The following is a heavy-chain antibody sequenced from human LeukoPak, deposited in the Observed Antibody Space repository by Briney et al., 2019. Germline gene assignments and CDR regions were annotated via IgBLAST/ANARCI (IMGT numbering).Heavy chain of an antibody. CDR3: ARAETYGDYPFDY. D-gene: IGHD4-17*01. V-gene: IGHV4-4*07. CDR2: IYTSGST. J-gene: IGHJ4*02. CDR1: GDSISYFY. Sequence: PSETLSLTCSVSGDSISYFYWSWIRQPAGKGLEWIGRIYTSGSTNYNPSLKSRVTISVDTSKNQFSLKLSSVTAADTAVYYCARAETYGDYPFDYWGQGTLVTVS.